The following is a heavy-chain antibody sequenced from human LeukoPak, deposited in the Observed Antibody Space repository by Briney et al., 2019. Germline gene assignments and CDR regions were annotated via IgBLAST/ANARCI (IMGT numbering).Heavy chain of an antibody. CDR2: ISYDGSNK. CDR1: GFTFSSYA. V-gene: IGHV3-30-3*01. Sequence: PGGSLRLSCAASGFTFSSYAMHWVRQAPGKGLEWVAVISYDGSNKYYADSVKGRFTISRDNSKNTLYLQMNSLRAEDTAVYYCARDRARWSRGYYFDYWGQGTLVTVSS. CDR3: ARDRARWSRGYYFDY. J-gene: IGHJ4*02. D-gene: IGHD2-15*01.